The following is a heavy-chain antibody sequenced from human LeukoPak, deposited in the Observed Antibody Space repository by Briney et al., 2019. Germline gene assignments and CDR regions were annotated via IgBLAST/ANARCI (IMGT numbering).Heavy chain of an antibody. J-gene: IGHJ4*02. CDR2: IYYSGST. Sequence: SETLSLTCTVSGGSISSSSYYWGWIRQPPGKGLEWIGSIYYSGSTYFNPSLKSRVTISVDTSENQFSLKLSSVTAADTAVYYCARGYCSSTSCRYFDYWGQGTLVTVSS. CDR3: ARGYCSSTSCRYFDY. CDR1: GGSISSSSYY. D-gene: IGHD2-2*01. V-gene: IGHV4-39*07.